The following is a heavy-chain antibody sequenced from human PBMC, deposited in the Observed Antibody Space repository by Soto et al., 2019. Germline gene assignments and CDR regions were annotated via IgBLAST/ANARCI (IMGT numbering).Heavy chain of an antibody. V-gene: IGHV3-23*01. CDR3: ATSSLGITGTTADYYYGMDV. Sequence: GGSLRLSCAASGFTFSSYAMSWVRQAPGKGLEWVSAISGSGGSTYYADSVKGRFTISRDNSKNTLYLQMNSLRAEDTAVYYCATSSLGITGTTADYYYGMDVWGQGTTVTVSS. CDR1: GFTFSSYA. J-gene: IGHJ6*02. CDR2: ISGSGGST. D-gene: IGHD1-7*01.